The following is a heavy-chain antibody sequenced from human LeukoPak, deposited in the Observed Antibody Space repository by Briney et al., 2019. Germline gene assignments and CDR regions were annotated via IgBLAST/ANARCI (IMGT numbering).Heavy chain of an antibody. CDR3: ARVSDSSGYVDL. V-gene: IGHV4-31*03. D-gene: IGHD3-22*01. CDR1: GGSISSGGYY. J-gene: IGHJ2*01. Sequence: SQTLSLTCTVSGGSISSGGYYWSWIRQHPGKGLEWIGYIYYSGSTYYNPSLKSRATISVDTSKNQFSLKLSSVTAADTAVYYCARVSDSSGYVDLWGRGTLVTVSS. CDR2: IYYSGST.